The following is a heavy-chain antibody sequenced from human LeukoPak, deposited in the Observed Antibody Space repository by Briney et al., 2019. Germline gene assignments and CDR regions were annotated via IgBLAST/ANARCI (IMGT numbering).Heavy chain of an antibody. D-gene: IGHD3-10*01. Sequence: SETLSLTCTVSGVSISSSNSYWGWIRQPPGKGLEWIGSIYYSGSTYYNPSLKSRVTISVDTSKNQFSLKLSSVTAADTAVYYCARRITMVRGVIIPYNWFDPWGREPWSPSPQ. CDR3: ARRITMVRGVIIPYNWFDP. CDR1: GVSISSSNSY. CDR2: IYYSGST. J-gene: IGHJ5*02. V-gene: IGHV4-39*01.